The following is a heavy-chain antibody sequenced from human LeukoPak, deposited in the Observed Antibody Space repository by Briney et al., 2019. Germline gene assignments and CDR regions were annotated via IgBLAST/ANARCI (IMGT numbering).Heavy chain of an antibody. CDR1: GYIFTNYA. Sequence: ASVKVSCKASGYIFTNYAMNWVRQAPGQGLERMGGIIPIFGTANYAQKFQGRVTITTDESTSTAYMELSSLRSEDTAVYYCARWEGLVPAAIVYWGQGTLVTVSS. D-gene: IGHD2-2*02. V-gene: IGHV1-69*05. CDR2: IIPIFGTA. J-gene: IGHJ4*02. CDR3: ARWEGLVPAAIVY.